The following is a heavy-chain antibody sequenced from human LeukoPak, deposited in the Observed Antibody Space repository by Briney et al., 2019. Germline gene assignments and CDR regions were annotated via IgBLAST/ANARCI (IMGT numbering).Heavy chain of an antibody. D-gene: IGHD3-16*02. CDR2: ITADSGTT. Sequence: GGSLRLSCAVSGFTFSTKSMNWVRQAPGKGLEWVSYITADSGTTYYADSVKGRFTISRDNAKNSLYLQMNSLRAEDTAVYYCARLYWGSYRFLDYWGQGTLVTVSS. CDR3: ARLYWGSYRFLDY. CDR1: GFTFSTKS. J-gene: IGHJ4*02. V-gene: IGHV3-48*04.